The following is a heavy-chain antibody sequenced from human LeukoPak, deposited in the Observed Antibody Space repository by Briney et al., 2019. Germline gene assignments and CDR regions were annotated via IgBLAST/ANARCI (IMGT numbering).Heavy chain of an antibody. V-gene: IGHV3-21*01. CDR3: ARLRRSSDSSGYYYYYDY. CDR2: ISVRSNYI. D-gene: IGHD3-22*01. CDR1: GYTFSSFS. J-gene: IGHJ4*02. Sequence: AGGSLRLSCAASGYTFSSFSINWVRQAPGKGLEWVSSISVRSNYIYYADSVRGRFSISRDDARNSLYLQMDSLRGDDTAVYYCARLRRSSDSSGYYYYYDYWGQGTLVTVSS.